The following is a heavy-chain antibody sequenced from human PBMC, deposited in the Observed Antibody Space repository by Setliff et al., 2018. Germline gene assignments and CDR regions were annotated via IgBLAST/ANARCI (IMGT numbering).Heavy chain of an antibody. CDR3: ARMSGFQYMDV. CDR2: IYTSWST. Sequence: SETLSLTCTVSDDSISSRRYYWGWFRQPAGKRLEWIGQIYTSWSTNYNPSFNSRVTISLDTSKNQFSLSLKTVTAADTAVYYCARMSGFQYMDVWGKGTTVTVSS. CDR1: DDSISSRRYY. J-gene: IGHJ6*03. D-gene: IGHD3-3*01. V-gene: IGHV4-61*09.